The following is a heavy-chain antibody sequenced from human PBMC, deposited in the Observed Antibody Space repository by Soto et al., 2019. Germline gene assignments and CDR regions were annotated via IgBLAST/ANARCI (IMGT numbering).Heavy chain of an antibody. Sequence: SVKVSCKASGGTFSSYAINWVRQAPGQGLEWMGGIIPIFGAANYAQRFQGRVTITADESTSTAYMELSSLRFEDTAVFYCAREGLEYTSSGYKWFDPWDQGTLVTVXS. CDR1: GGTFSSYA. J-gene: IGHJ5*02. CDR3: AREGLEYTSSGYKWFDP. V-gene: IGHV1-69*13. CDR2: IIPIFGAA. D-gene: IGHD1-26*01.